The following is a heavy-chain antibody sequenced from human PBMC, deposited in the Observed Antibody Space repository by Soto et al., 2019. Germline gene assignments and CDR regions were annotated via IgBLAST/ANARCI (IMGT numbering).Heavy chain of an antibody. D-gene: IGHD3-10*01. CDR2: IYHSGST. V-gene: IGHV4-4*02. J-gene: IGHJ4*02. CDR3: ARWTRRGWFGELLYAGFDY. Sequence: PSETLSLTCAVSGGSISSSNWWSWVRQPPGKGLEWIGEIYHSGSTNYNPSLKSRVTISVDTSKNQFSLKLSSVTAADTAVYYCARWTRRGWFGELLYAGFDYWGQGTLVTVSS. CDR1: GGSISSSNW.